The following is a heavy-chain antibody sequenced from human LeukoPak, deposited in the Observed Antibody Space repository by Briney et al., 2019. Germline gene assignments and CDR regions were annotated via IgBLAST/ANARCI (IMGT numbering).Heavy chain of an antibody. Sequence: GGSLRLSCAAPGFTFSSYWMHWVRQAPGKGLLWVSRINSDGTTTYYADSVKGRYTISRDNAKNTLYLQVNSLRAEDTAVYYCARGNYYGMEVWGQGTTVNVSS. V-gene: IGHV3-74*01. CDR3: ARGNYYGMEV. CDR1: GFTFSSYW. J-gene: IGHJ6*02. CDR2: INSDGTTT.